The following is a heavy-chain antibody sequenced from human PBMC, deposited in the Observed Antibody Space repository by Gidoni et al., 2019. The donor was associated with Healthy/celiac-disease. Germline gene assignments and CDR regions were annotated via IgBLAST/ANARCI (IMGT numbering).Heavy chain of an antibody. J-gene: IGHJ5*02. V-gene: IGHV3-23*01. CDR1: GFTFSSYA. D-gene: IGHD2-8*01. Sequence: EVQLLESGGGLVQPGGSLRLSCAASGFTFSSYAMSWVRQAPGKGLEWVSAISGSGGSTYYADSVKGRFTISRDNSKNTLYLQMNSLRAEDTAVYYCAKGGYCTNGVCYQWGNWFDPWGQGTLVTVSS. CDR3: AKGGYCTNGVCYQWGNWFDP. CDR2: ISGSGGST.